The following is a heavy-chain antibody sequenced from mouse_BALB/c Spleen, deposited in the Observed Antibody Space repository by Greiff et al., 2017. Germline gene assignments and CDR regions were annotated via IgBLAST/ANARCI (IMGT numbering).Heavy chain of an antibody. D-gene: IGHD1-1*01. CDR2: ISTYSGNT. V-gene: IGHV1-67*01. CDR3: ARSAYGSSYAMDY. CDR1: GYTFTDYA. Sequence: VQRVESGPELVRPGVSVKISCKGSGYTFTDYAMHWVKQSHAKSLEWIGVISTYSGNTNYNQKFKGKATMTVDKSSSTAYMELARLTSEDSAIYYCARSAYGSSYAMDYWGQGTSVTVSS. J-gene: IGHJ4*01.